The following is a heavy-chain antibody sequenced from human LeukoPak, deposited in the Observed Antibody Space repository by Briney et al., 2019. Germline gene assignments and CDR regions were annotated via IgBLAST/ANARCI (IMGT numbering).Heavy chain of an antibody. CDR1: GFTFSNYW. D-gene: IGHD5-12*01. V-gene: IGHV3-7*01. CDR3: AREPDSGSPYFDI. Sequence: GGSLRLSCAASGFTFSNYWMSWVRQAPGKGLEWVANIKQDGSEKYCVDSVKGRFTISRDNAKNSLYLQMNSLRAEDTAVYYCAREPDSGSPYFDIWGQGTMVTVSS. J-gene: IGHJ3*02. CDR2: IKQDGSEK.